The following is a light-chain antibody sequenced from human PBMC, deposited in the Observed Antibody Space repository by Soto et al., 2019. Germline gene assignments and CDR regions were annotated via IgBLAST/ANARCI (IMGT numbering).Light chain of an antibody. CDR3: QQYNSYSGT. CDR1: QGIRND. Sequence: IQVPKSPSSLSASVGDRVTITCRASQGIRNDLGWYQQKPGKAPKLLIYDASRLESGAPSRFSGSGSGTESTLTISSLQPDDFATYYCQQYNSYSGTFGQGTKVDI. CDR2: DAS. J-gene: IGKJ1*01. V-gene: IGKV1-13*02.